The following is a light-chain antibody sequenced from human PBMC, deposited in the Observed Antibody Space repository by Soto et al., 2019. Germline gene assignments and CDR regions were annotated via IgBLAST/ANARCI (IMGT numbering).Light chain of an antibody. CDR2: EGS. CDR3: CSYSGSSSVL. V-gene: IGLV2-23*03. J-gene: IGLJ2*01. CDR1: SNDIGSYSL. Sequence: QSVLTQPASMSGSPGQSITVSCIGTSNDIGSYSLVSWYQQHPGEAPKLIIYEGSERPSGVSNRFSGSKSGNTASLTISGLQAEDEADYYCCSYSGSSSVLFGGGTQLTVL.